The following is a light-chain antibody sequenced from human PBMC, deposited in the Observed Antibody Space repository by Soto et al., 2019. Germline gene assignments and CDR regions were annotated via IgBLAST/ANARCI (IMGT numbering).Light chain of an antibody. J-gene: IGKJ1*01. Sequence: DIQMTQSPSSLSASVGDRVTITCRASQNITTYLNWYQQEPGKPPNLLIYGAFHLQSRVPSRFSGSGSGTDFTLTIXXXQXXXXAXYFCQQSYSDKRTFGQGNKVDIK. CDR1: QNITTY. CDR2: GAF. CDR3: QQSYSDKRT. V-gene: IGKV1-39*01.